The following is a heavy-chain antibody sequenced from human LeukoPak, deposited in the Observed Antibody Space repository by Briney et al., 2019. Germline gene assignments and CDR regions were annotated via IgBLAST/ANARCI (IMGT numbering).Heavy chain of an antibody. V-gene: IGHV3-48*04. D-gene: IGHD3-3*01. Sequence: GESLRLSCAASGFTFSSYSMNWVRQAPGKGLEWVSHISTSSSTIWYADSVKGRFTISRDNAKNSLHVQMNSLRAEDTAVYYCARSQYDFWSTSVDSFDYWGQGTLVTVSS. CDR3: ARSQYDFWSTSVDSFDY. CDR1: GFTFSSYS. J-gene: IGHJ4*02. CDR2: ISTSSSTI.